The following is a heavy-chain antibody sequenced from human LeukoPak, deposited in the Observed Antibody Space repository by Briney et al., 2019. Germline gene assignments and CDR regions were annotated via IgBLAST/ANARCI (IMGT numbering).Heavy chain of an antibody. Sequence: TGGSLRLSCAASGFTVSSNYMSWVRQAPGKGLEWVSVIYSGGSTYYADSVKGRFTISRDNSKNTLYLQMNSLRAEDTAVYYCARVARVGAYYFDYWGQGTLVTVSS. CDR1: GFTVSSNY. CDR3: ARVARVGAYYFDY. V-gene: IGHV3-53*01. D-gene: IGHD1-26*01. J-gene: IGHJ4*02. CDR2: IYSGGST.